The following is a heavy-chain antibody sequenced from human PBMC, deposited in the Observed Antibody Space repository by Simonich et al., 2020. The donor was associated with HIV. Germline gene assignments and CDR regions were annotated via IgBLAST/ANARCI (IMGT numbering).Heavy chain of an antibody. CDR3: ARHRGAGYFDY. J-gene: IGHJ4*02. Sequence: QVQLQQWGAGLLKPSETLSLTCAVYGGAFSGYSWGWIRQPPGKGLEWIGEINHSGSTNYNPSLKSRVTISVDTSKNQFSLKLSSVTAADTAVYYCARHRGAGYFDYWGQGTLVTVSS. V-gene: IGHV4-34*01. CDR2: INHSGST. CDR1: GGAFSGYS.